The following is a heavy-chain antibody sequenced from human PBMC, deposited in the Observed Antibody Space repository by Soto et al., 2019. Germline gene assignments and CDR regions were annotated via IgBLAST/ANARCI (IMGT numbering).Heavy chain of an antibody. CDR3: ARRGLEYYYYYYYMEV. CDR2: INHSGST. D-gene: IGHD2-2*01. CDR1: GGSFNGYY. Sequence: PSETLSLTCAVYGGSFNGYYWSWIRQPTGKGLEWIGEINHSGSTNYNPSLKSRVTISVDTSKNQFSLKLSSVTAADAAVYYCARRGLEYYYYYYYMEVWGKGTTVTVSS. J-gene: IGHJ6*03. V-gene: IGHV4-34*01.